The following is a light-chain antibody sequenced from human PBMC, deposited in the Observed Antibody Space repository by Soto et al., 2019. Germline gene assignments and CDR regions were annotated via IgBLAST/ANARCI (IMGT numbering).Light chain of an antibody. CDR1: QSISSW. Sequence: DIQMTQSPSTLSASVGDRVTITCRASQSISSWLAWYQQKPGKAPKLLIYDASSLESVVPSRFSVSGSGTEFTLTISSLQADDFATYYCQQYNSYSCTFGGGTKVEIK. V-gene: IGKV1-5*01. CDR3: QQYNSYSCT. CDR2: DAS. J-gene: IGKJ4*02.